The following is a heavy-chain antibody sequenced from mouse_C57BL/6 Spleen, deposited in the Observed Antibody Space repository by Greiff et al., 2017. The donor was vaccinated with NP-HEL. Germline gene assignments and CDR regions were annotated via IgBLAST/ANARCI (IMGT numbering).Heavy chain of an antibody. V-gene: IGHV14-3*01. J-gene: IGHJ4*01. CDR1: GFNIKNSY. CDR2: IDPANGNT. Sequence: EVKLQESVAELVRPGASVKLSCKASGFNIKNSYMHWVKQRPEQGLEWLGRIDPANGNTKYAPKFQGKATLTADTSSNTAYLQLRSLTSADTAIYYCARDTSGGTYAMDYWGQGTSVTVSS. D-gene: IGHD3-2*02. CDR3: ARDTSGGTYAMDY.